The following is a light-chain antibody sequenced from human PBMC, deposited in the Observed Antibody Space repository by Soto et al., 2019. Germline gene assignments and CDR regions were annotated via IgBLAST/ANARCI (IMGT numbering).Light chain of an antibody. J-gene: IGLJ2*01. Sequence: QSALTQPASVSGSPGQSIAISCTGTSSDDGGYNYVSWYQQHPGKAPKLMIYEVTNRPSGVSNRFSGSKSGNTASLTISGLQAEDEADYYCSSYTLGGVVFGGGTKLTVL. CDR1: SSDDGGYNY. V-gene: IGLV2-14*01. CDR2: EVT. CDR3: SSYTLGGVV.